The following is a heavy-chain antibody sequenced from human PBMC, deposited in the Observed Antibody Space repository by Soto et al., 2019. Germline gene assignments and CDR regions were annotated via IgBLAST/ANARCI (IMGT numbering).Heavy chain of an antibody. D-gene: IGHD3-9*01. J-gene: IGHJ4*02. CDR3: ARTGSSLLGDY. Sequence: EVQLVESGGGLVQPGRSLRLSCAASGFTFDNYAMHWVRQAPGKGLEWVSGISWNSDSIGYADSVKGRFTISRDNARNSLYLQMNSLRAEDTALYYCARTGSSLLGDYWGQGTLVTVSS. CDR1: GFTFDNYA. CDR2: ISWNSDSI. V-gene: IGHV3-9*01.